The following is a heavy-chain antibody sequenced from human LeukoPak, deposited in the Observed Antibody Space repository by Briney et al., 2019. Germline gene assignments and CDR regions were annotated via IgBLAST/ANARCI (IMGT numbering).Heavy chain of an antibody. J-gene: IGHJ4*02. CDR1: GFTFSSYA. Sequence: GGSLRLSCAASGFTFSSYAMSWVRQAPGKGLEWVSAISGSGGSTYYADSVKGRFTISRDNSKNTLYLQMNSLRAEDTAVYYCAKGVEAYDSSGYYVPGYFDYWGQGTLVTVSS. CDR2: ISGSGGST. D-gene: IGHD3-22*01. CDR3: AKGVEAYDSSGYYVPGYFDY. V-gene: IGHV3-23*01.